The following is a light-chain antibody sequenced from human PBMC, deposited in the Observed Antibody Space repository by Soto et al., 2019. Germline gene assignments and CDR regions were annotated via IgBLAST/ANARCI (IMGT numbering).Light chain of an antibody. CDR1: QSVSSY. V-gene: IGKV3-11*01. CDR3: QQRSNWPT. CDR2: DAS. J-gene: IGKJ5*01. Sequence: EIVLTQSPATMSLSPGERATLSCRASQSVSSYLAWYQQKPGQAPRLLIYDASNRATGIPARFSGSGSGTDFTLTSSSLEPEVFADYYCQQRSNWPTFGQGTRLEIK.